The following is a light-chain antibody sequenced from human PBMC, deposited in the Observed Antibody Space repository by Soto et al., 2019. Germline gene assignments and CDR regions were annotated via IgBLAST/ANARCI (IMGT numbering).Light chain of an antibody. CDR3: HQRNK. Sequence: EVVMRQSPATLSVSPGEGATLSCRASQGIGDTLAWYQHKPGQTPRLLIYDTSTRATGVPARFSGSRSGTEFTLTISSLEPEDFGVYFCHQRNKFGQGTRLEIK. CDR2: DTS. V-gene: IGKV3-15*01. CDR1: QGIGDT. J-gene: IGKJ5*01.